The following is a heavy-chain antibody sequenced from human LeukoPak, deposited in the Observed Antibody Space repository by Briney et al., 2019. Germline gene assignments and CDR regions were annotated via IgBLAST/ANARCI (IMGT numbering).Heavy chain of an antibody. CDR3: AHSTM. V-gene: IGHV3-7*01. J-gene: IGHJ4*02. D-gene: IGHD5/OR15-5a*01. Sequence: GGSLRLSCEASGFIFRTYWMYWVRQAPGKGLEWVANINQGGSDKYYVDSVRGRFTISRDNARNSVYLQMNSLRVDDTAVYYCAHSTMGGPGTLVTVSS. CDR2: INQGGSDK. CDR1: GFIFRTYW.